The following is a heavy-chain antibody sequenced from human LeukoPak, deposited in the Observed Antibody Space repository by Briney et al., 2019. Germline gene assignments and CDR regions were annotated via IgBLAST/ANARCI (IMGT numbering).Heavy chain of an antibody. D-gene: IGHD4-17*01. CDR2: INTRSSSS. Sequence: PGGSLRLSCAASGFIFSIYNMNWVRQAPGKGLEWVSSINTRSSSSYYADSVKGRFTISRDNAKNSLYLQMNSLRVEDSAVYYCARGMKNLKYGDYVFYLYYYYYGMDVWGQGTTVTVSS. CDR1: GFIFSIYN. V-gene: IGHV3-21*04. J-gene: IGHJ6*02. CDR3: ARGMKNLKYGDYVFYLYYYYYGMDV.